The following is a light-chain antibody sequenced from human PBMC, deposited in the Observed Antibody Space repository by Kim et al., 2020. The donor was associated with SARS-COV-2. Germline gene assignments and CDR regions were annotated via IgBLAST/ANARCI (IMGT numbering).Light chain of an antibody. Sequence: EIVMTQSPATLSVSPGESATLSCRASQSIGFNVAWYQQKPGQAPRLLIRGASTRATGFPARFSGTGSGTEFTLTISSLQSEDFAVYYCQQYDSWPPYTFGQGTKLEIK. V-gene: IGKV3-15*01. CDR3: QQYDSWPPYT. CDR1: QSIGFN. J-gene: IGKJ2*01. CDR2: GAS.